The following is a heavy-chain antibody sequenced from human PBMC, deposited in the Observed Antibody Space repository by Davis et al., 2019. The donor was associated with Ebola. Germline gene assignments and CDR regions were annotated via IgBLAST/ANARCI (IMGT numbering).Heavy chain of an antibody. D-gene: IGHD1-26*01. Sequence: GESLKISCAASGFRSSDHHMDWVRQAPGKGLEWVSRIGNKDNTHIIEYAASVKGRFTISRDDSKNSLYLQMDSLKTEDTAVYYCARDKIGSYSFDYWGQGTPVTVSS. CDR2: IGNKDNTHII. J-gene: IGHJ4*02. CDR1: GFRSSDHH. V-gene: IGHV3-72*01. CDR3: ARDKIGSYSFDY.